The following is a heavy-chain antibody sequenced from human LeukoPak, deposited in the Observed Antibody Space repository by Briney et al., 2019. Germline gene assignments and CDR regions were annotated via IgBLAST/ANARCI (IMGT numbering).Heavy chain of an antibody. Sequence: PSETLSLTCAVYGGSFSGYYWSWIRQPPGKGLEWIGEINHSGSTNYNPSLKSRVTISVDTSKNQFSLKLSSVTAADTAVYYCARDLYSSGSNWFDPWGQGTLVTVSS. V-gene: IGHV4-34*01. D-gene: IGHD6-19*01. CDR2: INHSGST. J-gene: IGHJ5*02. CDR3: ARDLYSSGSNWFDP. CDR1: GGSFSGYY.